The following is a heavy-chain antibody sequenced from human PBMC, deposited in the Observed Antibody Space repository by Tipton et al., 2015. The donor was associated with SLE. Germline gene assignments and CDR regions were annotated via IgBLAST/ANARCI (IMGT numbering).Heavy chain of an antibody. CDR1: GFTFSSYS. Sequence: GSLRLSCAASGFTFSSYSMNWVRQAPGKGLEWVSSISSSSSYIYYADSVKGRFTISRDNSKNTLYLQMNSLRAEDTAVYYCAKDQGVDPWGQGTLVTVSS. D-gene: IGHD3-16*01. V-gene: IGHV3-21*01. CDR3: AKDQGVDP. CDR2: ISSSSSYI. J-gene: IGHJ5*02.